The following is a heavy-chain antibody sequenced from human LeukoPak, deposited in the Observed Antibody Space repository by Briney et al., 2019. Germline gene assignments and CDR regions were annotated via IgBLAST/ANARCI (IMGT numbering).Heavy chain of an antibody. CDR2: INHSGST. J-gene: IGHJ6*02. CDR1: GGSFSGYY. Sequence: SETLSLTCAVYGGSFSGYYWSWIRQPPGKGLEWIGEINHSGSTNYNPSLKSRVTISVDTSKNQFSLKLSSVTAADTAVYYCARVRRNYYGMDVWGQGTTVTVSS. CDR3: ARVRRNYYGMDV. V-gene: IGHV4-34*01.